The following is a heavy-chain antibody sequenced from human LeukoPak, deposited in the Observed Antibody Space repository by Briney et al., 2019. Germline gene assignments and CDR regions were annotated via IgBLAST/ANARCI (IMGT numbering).Heavy chain of an antibody. V-gene: IGHV3-11*04. CDR2: IGSSGSPI. CDR1: GFTFSDYY. CDR3: ARPPTVTTAGYYFGY. J-gene: IGHJ4*02. D-gene: IGHD4-17*01. Sequence: GGSLRLSCAASGFTFSDYYMSWIRQAPGKGLEWVSYIGSSGSPIYYADSVRGRFSISRDNAKNSLFLQVNSLRAEDTAVYYCARPPTVTTAGYYFGYWGQGTLVTVSS.